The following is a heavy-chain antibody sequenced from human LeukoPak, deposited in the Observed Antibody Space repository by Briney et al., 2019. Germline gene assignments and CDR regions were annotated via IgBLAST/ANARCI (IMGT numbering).Heavy chain of an antibody. D-gene: IGHD6-19*01. CDR2: IYYSGST. CDR3: AREVAGSGLSYNWFDP. J-gene: IGHJ5*02. CDR1: GGSISSSSYY. Sequence: SETLSLTCTVSGGSISSSSYYWGWIRQPPGKGLEWIGYIYYSGSTNYNPSLKSRVTISVDTSKNQFSLKLSSVTAADTAVYYCAREVAGSGLSYNWFDPWGQGTLVTVSS. V-gene: IGHV4-61*01.